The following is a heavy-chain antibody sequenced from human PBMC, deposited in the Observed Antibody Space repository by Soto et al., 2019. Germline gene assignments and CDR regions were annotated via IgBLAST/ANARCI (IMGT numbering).Heavy chain of an antibody. CDR2: VDHRGST. D-gene: IGHD1-7*01. CDR3: ARYEYGNSLYGVDV. CDR1: GESFSGYY. J-gene: IGHJ6*02. Sequence: SETLSLTCVVSGESFSGYYWSWIRQTPGMGLEWIGEVDHRGSTTYNPSLKNRASISIDSSKNLFSLELTSVTAADTALYFCARYEYGNSLYGVDVWGQGTRVTVSS. V-gene: IGHV4-34*01.